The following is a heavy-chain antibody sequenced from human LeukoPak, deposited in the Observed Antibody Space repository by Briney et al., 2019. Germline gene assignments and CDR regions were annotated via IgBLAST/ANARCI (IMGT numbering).Heavy chain of an antibody. CDR2: INPNSGGT. CDR1: GYTFTGYY. J-gene: IGHJ4*02. D-gene: IGHD2-15*01. V-gene: IGHV1-2*02. CDR3: ALTVVAATGNFDY. Sequence: ASVTVSYKASGYTFTGYYMHWVRPAPGQGLAWMGWINPNSGGTNYAQKFQGRVTMTRDTSISTAYMELSRLRSDDTAVYYCALTVVAATGNFDYWGQGTLVTVSS.